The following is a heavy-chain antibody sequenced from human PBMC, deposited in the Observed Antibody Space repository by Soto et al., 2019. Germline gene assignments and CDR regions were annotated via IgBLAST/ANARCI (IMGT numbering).Heavy chain of an antibody. CDR2: INAGYGNT. Sequence: ASVKVSCKASGYTFSSYAMHWVRQAPGQRLEWMGWINAGYGNTKSSQKFQDRVTISRDTSASTAYMELTSLRSEDTAVYYCARDTGDGTFEFWGQGTLVTVSS. D-gene: IGHD7-27*01. J-gene: IGHJ4*02. V-gene: IGHV1-3*01. CDR1: GYTFSSYA. CDR3: ARDTGDGTFEF.